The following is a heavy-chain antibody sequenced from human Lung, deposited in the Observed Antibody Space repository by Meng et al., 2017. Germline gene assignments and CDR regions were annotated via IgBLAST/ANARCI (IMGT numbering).Heavy chain of an antibody. V-gene: IGHV3-15*01. D-gene: IGHD3-9*01. J-gene: IGHJ4*02. Sequence: EGHLVESVGDLVKPGGSLRLSCAASGFYFSNAWMSWVRQAPGKGLEWVGRIKSNTDGGTTEYAAPVTGRFTISRDDSKSTLNLHLSGLRTDDTGVYYCTWDDKAVSDYWGQGTLVTVSS. CDR1: GFYFSNAW. CDR2: IKSNTDGGTT. CDR3: TWDDKAVSDY.